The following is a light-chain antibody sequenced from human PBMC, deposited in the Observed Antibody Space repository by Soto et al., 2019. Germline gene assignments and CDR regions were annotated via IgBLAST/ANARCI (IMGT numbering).Light chain of an antibody. J-gene: IGLJ1*01. V-gene: IGLV2-14*01. CDR1: SSDVGAYIF. Sequence: QSALTQPASVSGSPGQSITISCTGTSSDVGAYIFVSWYQQYPGKAPKLMIYDITNRPSGVSNRFSGSKAGSTASLTISGLQAEDEADYYCVSFTTSKSYVFGTGTKVTVL. CDR3: VSFTTSKSYV. CDR2: DIT.